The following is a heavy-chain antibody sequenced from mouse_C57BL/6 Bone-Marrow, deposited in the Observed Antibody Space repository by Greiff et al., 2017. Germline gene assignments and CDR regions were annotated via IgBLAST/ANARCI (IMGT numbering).Heavy chain of an antibody. CDR3: ARHPGCWYFDV. CDR2: ISSGGSYT. J-gene: IGHJ1*03. Sequence: EVQRVESGGDLVKPGGSLKLSCAASGFTFSSYGMSWVRQTPDKRLEWVATISSGGSYTYYPDSVKGRFTISRDNAKNTLYLQMSSLKSEDTAMYYCARHPGCWYFDVWGTGTTVTVSS. V-gene: IGHV5-6*01. CDR1: GFTFSSYG.